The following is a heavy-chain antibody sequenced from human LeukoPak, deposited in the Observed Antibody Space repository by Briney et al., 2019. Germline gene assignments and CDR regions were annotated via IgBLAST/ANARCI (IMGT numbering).Heavy chain of an antibody. CDR2: IHHNGIT. CDR3: ARSHSSGRYLGWFDP. CDR1: GGSINSSNW. D-gene: IGHD6-19*01. V-gene: IGHV4-4*02. J-gene: IGHJ5*01. Sequence: SGTLSLTCAVSGGSINSSNWWTWVRQPPGKGLEWIGSIHHNGITNYNPSLTNRVTISLDTSMDQFSLKLTSLAAADTAVYYCARSHSSGRYLGWFDPWGQGTLVTVSS.